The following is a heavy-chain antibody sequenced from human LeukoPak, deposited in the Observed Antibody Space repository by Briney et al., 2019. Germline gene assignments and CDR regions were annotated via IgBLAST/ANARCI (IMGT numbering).Heavy chain of an antibody. CDR3: ARDRRYASSNYYYYYMDV. J-gene: IGHJ6*03. Sequence: PSETLSLTCTVSGGSISRDYWSWIRQPAGKGLEWIGRIYASGSTNYNPSLKSRVTISVDTSKNQFSLRLSSVTAADTAVYYCARDRRYASSNYYYYYMDVWGKGTTVTVSS. V-gene: IGHV4-4*07. CDR1: GGSISRDY. D-gene: IGHD3-16*01. CDR2: IYASGST.